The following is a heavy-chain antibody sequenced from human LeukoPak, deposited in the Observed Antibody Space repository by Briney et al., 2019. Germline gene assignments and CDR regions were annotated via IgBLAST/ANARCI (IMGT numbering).Heavy chain of an antibody. Sequence: ASVKVSCKASGYTFTSYAMHWVRQAPGQRLEWMGWINAGDGNTKYSQKFQGRVTITRDTSASTAYMELSSLRSEDTAVYYCARVDVAAAGNNFDYWGQGTLVTVSS. V-gene: IGHV1-3*01. CDR3: ARVDVAAAGNNFDY. CDR1: GYTFTSYA. CDR2: INAGDGNT. D-gene: IGHD6-13*01. J-gene: IGHJ4*02.